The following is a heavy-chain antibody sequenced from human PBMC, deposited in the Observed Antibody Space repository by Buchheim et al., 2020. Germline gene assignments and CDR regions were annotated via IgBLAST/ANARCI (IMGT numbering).Heavy chain of an antibody. V-gene: IGHV3-21*01. D-gene: IGHD1-1*01. CDR3: ARGATEDLQLERLDWFDP. CDR2: ISSSSRYI. Sequence: EVQLVESGGGLVKPGGSLRLSCAASGFTFSSYSRNWVRQAPGRGLEWVSSISSSSRYIYYADSVKGRFTISRDNAKNSLYLQMNSLRAEDTAVYYCARGATEDLQLERLDWFDPWGQGTL. CDR1: GFTFSSYS. J-gene: IGHJ5*02.